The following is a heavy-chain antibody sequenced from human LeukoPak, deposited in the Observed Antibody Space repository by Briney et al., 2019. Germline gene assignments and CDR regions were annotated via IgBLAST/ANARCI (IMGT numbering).Heavy chain of an antibody. CDR2: ISYDGSNK. J-gene: IGHJ4*02. CDR1: GFTFSSYA. V-gene: IGHV3-30-3*01. CDR3: ARAANYYDSSGSPLSDY. Sequence: PGGSLRLSCAASGFTFSSYAMHWVRQAPGKGLEWVAVISYDGSNKYYADSVKGRFTISRDNPKNTLYLQMNSLRAEDTAVYYCARAANYYDSSGSPLSDYWGQGTLVTVSS. D-gene: IGHD3-22*01.